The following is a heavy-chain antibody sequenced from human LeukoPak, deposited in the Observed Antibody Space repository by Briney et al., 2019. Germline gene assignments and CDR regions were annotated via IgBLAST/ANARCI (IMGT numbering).Heavy chain of an antibody. D-gene: IGHD3-22*01. Sequence: PGGSLRLSCAASGFTFSTYNMNWVRQAPGKGLEWVSSISGSSAKIYYADSVKGRFTISRDNAKNSLDLQMNSLRAEDTAVYYCARVRRGDYMDVWGKGTTVTISS. V-gene: IGHV3-21*01. CDR1: GFTFSTYN. J-gene: IGHJ6*03. CDR3: ARVRRGDYMDV. CDR2: ISGSSAKI.